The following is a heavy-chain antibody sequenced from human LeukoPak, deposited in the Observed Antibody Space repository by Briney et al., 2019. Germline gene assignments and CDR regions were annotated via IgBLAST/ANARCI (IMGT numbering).Heavy chain of an antibody. Sequence: GGSLRLSCAASGFTFSSYTINWVRQAPGKGLEWVSAISSSSTYIYYADSVKGRFTISRDDAKKPLYLQMNSLRAEDTAVYYCARDFDRYYMDVWGKGTTVTVSS. CDR1: GFTFSSYT. CDR2: ISSSSTYI. CDR3: ARDFDRYYMDV. V-gene: IGHV3-21*01. J-gene: IGHJ6*03.